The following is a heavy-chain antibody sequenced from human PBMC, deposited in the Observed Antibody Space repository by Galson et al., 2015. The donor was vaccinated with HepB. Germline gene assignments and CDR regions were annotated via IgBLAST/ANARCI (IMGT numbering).Heavy chain of an antibody. CDR1: GYTFTSYA. V-gene: IGHV1-3*01. CDR3: ARSFLRQLVRWTEASYYYYGMDV. D-gene: IGHD6-13*01. Sequence: SVKVSCKASGYTFTSYAMHWVRQAPGQRLEWMGWINAGNGNTKYSQKFQGRVTITRDTSASTAYMELSSLRSEDTAVYYCARSFLRQLVRWTEASYYYYGMDVWGQGTTVTVSS. CDR2: INAGNGNT. J-gene: IGHJ6*02.